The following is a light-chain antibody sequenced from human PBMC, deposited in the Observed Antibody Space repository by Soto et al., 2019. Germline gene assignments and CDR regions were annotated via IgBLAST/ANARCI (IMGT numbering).Light chain of an antibody. CDR2: GNK. J-gene: IGLJ2*01. CDR1: SSNIGAGYG. Sequence: QAVVTQPPSVSGAPGQRVTISCTGSSSNIGAGYGVHWYQRLPGAAPKLLIYGNKNRPSGVPDRFSGSKSGTSASLVITDLQTEDEADYYCQSYDTRLSGPVVFGGGTKVTVL. CDR3: QSYDTRLSGPVV. V-gene: IGLV1-40*01.